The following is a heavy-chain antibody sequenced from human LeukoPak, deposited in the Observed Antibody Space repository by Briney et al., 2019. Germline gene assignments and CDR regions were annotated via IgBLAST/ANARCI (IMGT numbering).Heavy chain of an antibody. CDR2: ISYEGTNK. J-gene: IGHJ4*02. D-gene: IGHD3-22*01. V-gene: IGHV3-30*18. CDR3: AKGYSSGTVDY. CDR1: GFTFSNYD. Sequence: GGSLRLSCAASGFTFSNYDMHWVRQAPGKGLECVAFISYEGTNKYYAYSVKRRFTFSSDNSKYTLYLQMNSLRAEDTAVYYCAKGYSSGTVDYWGQGTLVTVSS.